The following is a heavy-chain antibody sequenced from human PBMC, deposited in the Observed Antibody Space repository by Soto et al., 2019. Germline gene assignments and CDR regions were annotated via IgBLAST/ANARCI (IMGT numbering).Heavy chain of an antibody. V-gene: IGHV1-46*01. D-gene: IGHD6-13*01. Sequence: QVQLVQSGAEVKKPGASVKVSCKASGYVFTNYFMHWVRQAPGQGLEWMGIINPNGGGTSYAQKFEGRVTMTRDSATSTVYMDLSSLRSEDTALYFCARDVGINSWSYYYGRDVWGQGTAVTVS. CDR1: GYVFTNYF. CDR3: ARDVGINSWSYYYGRDV. J-gene: IGHJ6*02. CDR2: INPNGGGT.